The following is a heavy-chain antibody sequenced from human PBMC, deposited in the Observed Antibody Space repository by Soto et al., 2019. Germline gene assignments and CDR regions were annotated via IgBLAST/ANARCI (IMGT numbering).Heavy chain of an antibody. D-gene: IGHD2-21*02. CDR1: GGTFSSYA. V-gene: IGHV1-69*13. CDR2: IIPIFGTA. J-gene: IGHJ5*02. Sequence: GASGKVSCKASGGTFSSYAISWVRQAPGQGLEWMGGIIPIFGTANYAQKFQGRVTITADESTSTAYMELSSLRSEDTAVYYCASAGAYCGGDCPPWGQGTLVTVSS. CDR3: ASAGAYCGGDCPP.